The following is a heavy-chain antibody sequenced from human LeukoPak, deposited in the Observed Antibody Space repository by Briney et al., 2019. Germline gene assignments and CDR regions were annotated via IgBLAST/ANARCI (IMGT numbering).Heavy chain of an antibody. CDR3: ARDGVFRFEVGDVYYYYMDV. CDR1: GFTFSSYE. CDR2: ISSSGSTI. D-gene: IGHD2-21*02. Sequence: GGSLRLSCAASGFTFSSYEMNWVRQAPGKGLEWVSYISSSGSTICYADSVKGRFTISRDNAKNSLYLQMNSLRAEDTAMYYCARDGVFRFEVGDVYYYYMDVWGKGTTVIISS. V-gene: IGHV3-48*03. J-gene: IGHJ6*03.